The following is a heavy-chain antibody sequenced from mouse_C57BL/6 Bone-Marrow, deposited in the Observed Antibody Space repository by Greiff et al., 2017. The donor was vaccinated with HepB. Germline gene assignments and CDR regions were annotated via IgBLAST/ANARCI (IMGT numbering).Heavy chain of an antibody. V-gene: IGHV14-4*01. CDR1: GFNIKDDY. Sequence: EVQLQQSGAELVRPGASVKLSCTASGFNIKDDYMHWVKQRPEQGLEWIGWIDPENGDTEYDSKFQGKATITADTSSNTAYLQLSSLTSEGTAVYYCTTRGNYYGSSYVAWFAYWGQGTLVTVSA. J-gene: IGHJ3*01. CDR2: IDPENGDT. CDR3: TTRGNYYGSSYVAWFAY. D-gene: IGHD1-1*01.